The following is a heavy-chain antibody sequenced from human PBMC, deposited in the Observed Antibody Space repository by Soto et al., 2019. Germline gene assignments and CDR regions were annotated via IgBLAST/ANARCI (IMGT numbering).Heavy chain of an antibody. D-gene: IGHD3-10*01. Sequence: SVKVSCKASGGTFSSYAISWVRQAPGQGLEWMGGIIPIFGTANYAQKFQGRVTITADESTSTAYMELSSLRSEDTAVYYCARHQVTMVRGGSYYYYYYGMDVWGQGTTVTVSS. CDR3: ARHQVTMVRGGSYYYYYYGMDV. CDR1: GGTFSSYA. CDR2: IIPIFGTA. V-gene: IGHV1-69*13. J-gene: IGHJ6*02.